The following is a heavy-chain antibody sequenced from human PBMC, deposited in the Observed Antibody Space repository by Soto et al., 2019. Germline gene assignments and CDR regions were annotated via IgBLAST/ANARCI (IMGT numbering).Heavy chain of an antibody. CDR1: DGSIISYY. CDR2: IFYTGST. J-gene: IGHJ4*02. D-gene: IGHD1-1*01. Sequence: SETLSLTCSVSDGSIISYYWGWILQPPWKGLEWIGNIFYTGSTNYNPSLKSRVAISVDTSKNQFSLRLSSVTAADTAVYYCARLSPIGNNWNYFDFWGQGTLVTVSS. V-gene: IGHV4-59*01. CDR3: ARLSPIGNNWNYFDF.